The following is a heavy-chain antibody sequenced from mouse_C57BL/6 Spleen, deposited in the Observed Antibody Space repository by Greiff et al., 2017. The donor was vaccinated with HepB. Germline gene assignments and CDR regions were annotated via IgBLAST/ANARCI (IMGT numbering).Heavy chain of an antibody. D-gene: IGHD2-4*01. Sequence: EVQVVESGGGLVKPGGSLKLSCAASGFTFSSYAMSWVRQTPEKRLEWVATISDGGSYTYYPDNVKGRFTISRDNAKNNLYLQMSHLKSEDTAMYYCARGWDYAYAMDYWGQGTSVTVSS. V-gene: IGHV5-4*01. CDR3: ARGWDYAYAMDY. J-gene: IGHJ4*01. CDR1: GFTFSSYA. CDR2: ISDGGSYT.